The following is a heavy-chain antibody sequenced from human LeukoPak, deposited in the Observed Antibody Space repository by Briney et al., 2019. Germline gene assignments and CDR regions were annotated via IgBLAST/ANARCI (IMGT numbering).Heavy chain of an antibody. CDR1: GDSVSRNNIA. D-gene: IGHD2-2*01. V-gene: IGHV6-1*01. CDR3: ARGRDVVVVPAADFDY. CDR2: TYYNSQWYN. Sequence: SQTLSLTCAISGDSVSRNNIAWNWIRQSPSRGLEWLGRTYYNSQWYNDYAVSVRSRITINPDTSKNQFSLQLNSVTPEDTAVYFCARGRDVVVVPAADFDYWGQGILITVSS. J-gene: IGHJ4*02.